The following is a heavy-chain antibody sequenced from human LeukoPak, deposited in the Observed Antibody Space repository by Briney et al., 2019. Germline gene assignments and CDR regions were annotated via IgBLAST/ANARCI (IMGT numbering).Heavy chain of an antibody. Sequence: GGSLRLSCAASGFIVNSNFMSWVRQAPGKGLEWVSGIYSGGRTDYADSVKGRFTISRDNSKNTLYLQMNSLRAEDTAVYYCASNYGDNGHEYFHHWGQGTLVTVSA. J-gene: IGHJ1*01. V-gene: IGHV3-66*01. D-gene: IGHD4-17*01. CDR3: ASNYGDNGHEYFHH. CDR1: GFIVNSNF. CDR2: IYSGGRT.